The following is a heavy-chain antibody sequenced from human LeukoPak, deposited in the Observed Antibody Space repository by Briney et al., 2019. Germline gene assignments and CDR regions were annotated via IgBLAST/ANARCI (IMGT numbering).Heavy chain of an antibody. CDR3: ASGPYPAAGTDHQFDY. D-gene: IGHD6-13*01. CDR2: MYYRGST. V-gene: IGHV4-59*01. J-gene: IGHJ4*02. CDR1: GASISSYY. Sequence: PSETLSLTCTVSGASISSYYWSWLRQPPGKGLEWIGYMYYRGSTNYNPALKSRVTISVDTSKNQFSLRLSSVTAADTAVYYCASGPYPAAGTDHQFDYWGQGTLVTVSS.